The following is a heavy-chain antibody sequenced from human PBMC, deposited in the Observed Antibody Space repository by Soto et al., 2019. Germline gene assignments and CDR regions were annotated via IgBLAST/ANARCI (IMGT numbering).Heavy chain of an antibody. CDR1: GFTFSSYA. D-gene: IGHD6-19*01. CDR2: ISYDGSNK. J-gene: IGHJ6*02. V-gene: IGHV3-30-3*01. Sequence: QVQLVESGGGVVQPGRSLRLSCAASGFTFSSYAMHWVRQAPGKGLEWVAVISYDGSNKYYADSVKGRFTISRDNSKNTLYLQRNSLRAEDMAVYYCARDYVAVAGPQYYGMDVWGQGTTVTVSS. CDR3: ARDYVAVAGPQYYGMDV.